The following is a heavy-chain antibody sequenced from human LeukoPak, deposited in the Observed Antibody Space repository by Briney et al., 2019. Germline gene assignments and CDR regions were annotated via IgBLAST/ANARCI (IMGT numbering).Heavy chain of an antibody. D-gene: IGHD3-3*01. CDR1: GFTFSSYR. V-gene: IGHV3-74*01. CDR2: INSDGSST. J-gene: IGHJ5*02. CDR3: ARDVRLIFGVVITANWFDP. Sequence: GGSLRLSCAASGFTFSSYRMHWVRQAPGKGLVWVSRINSDGSSTSYADSVKGRFTISRDNAKSTLYLQMNSLRAEDTAVYYCARDVRLIFGVVITANWFDPWGQGTLVTVSS.